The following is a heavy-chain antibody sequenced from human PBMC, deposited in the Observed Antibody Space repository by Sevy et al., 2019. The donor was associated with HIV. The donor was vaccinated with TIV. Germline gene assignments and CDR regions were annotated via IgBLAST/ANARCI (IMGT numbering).Heavy chain of an antibody. J-gene: IGHJ6*02. V-gene: IGHV3-11*01. CDR1: GFTMSDYS. CDR2: ISSSNSDGSDQ. D-gene: IGHD4-17*01. CDR3: ARDHVKDGDLGDYYYFAMDV. Sequence: GGSLRLSCAGSGFTMSDYSMSWIRQAPGKGLEWISYISSSNSDGSDQYYADSVKGRFTISKDNAKNSMYLQMNRLRAEDTAVYYCARDHVKDGDLGDYYYFAMDVWGQGTTVTVSS.